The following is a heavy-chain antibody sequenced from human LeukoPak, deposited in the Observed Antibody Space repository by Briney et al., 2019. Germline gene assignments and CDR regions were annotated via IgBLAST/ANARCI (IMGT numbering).Heavy chain of an antibody. CDR2: INHSGST. CDR3: ARRPRGVIIKSWFVS. Sequence: SETLSLTCAVYGGSFSGYYWNWIRQSPGKGLEWIGEINHSGSTNYNPSLKSRVTILLDTSKNQFSLKLSSVTAADTAVYYCARRPRGVIIKSWFVSWGQGTLVTVSS. J-gene: IGHJ5*01. V-gene: IGHV4-34*01. CDR1: GGSFSGYY. D-gene: IGHD3-10*01.